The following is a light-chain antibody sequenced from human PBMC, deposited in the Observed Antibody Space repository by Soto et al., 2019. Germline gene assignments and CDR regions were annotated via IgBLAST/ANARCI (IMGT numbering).Light chain of an antibody. CDR3: HQYDNYPPS. CDR2: GAL. V-gene: IGKV3-15*01. J-gene: IGKJ3*01. Sequence: EIEMTQSPATLSVSPRERATFSCRASQRVSNNLAWYQQKPGQAPRLLIYGALTRAAGIPARFGGSGPGTQFTFAMSSPQSEDSAVYYIHQYDNYPPSFGGGTKVDIK. CDR1: QRVSNN.